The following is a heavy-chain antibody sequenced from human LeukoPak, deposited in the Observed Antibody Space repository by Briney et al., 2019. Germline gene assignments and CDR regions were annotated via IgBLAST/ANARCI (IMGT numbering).Heavy chain of an antibody. CDR1: GYTFINDY. CDR3: ARRMADGGTNH. D-gene: IGHD2-15*01. J-gene: IGHJ5*02. Sequence: ASVKVSCKASGYTFINDYTHWVRQAPGQGLEWMGRINPGGDSVNYAQKLQDRVTMTRDTFTDTVYLELSSLRSEDTAIYYCARRMADGGTNHWGQGTLVTVSS. V-gene: IGHV1-46*01. CDR2: INPGGDSV.